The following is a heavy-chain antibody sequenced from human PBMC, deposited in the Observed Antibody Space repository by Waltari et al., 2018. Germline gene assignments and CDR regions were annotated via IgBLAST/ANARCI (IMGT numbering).Heavy chain of an antibody. V-gene: IGHV3-66*02. J-gene: IGHJ6*02. CDR3: AREKGPYHYYAMDV. CDR2: IYSGGSS. D-gene: IGHD3-16*01. CDR1: GFTVSSNF. Sequence: VHLMESGGGLVQPGGSLRLSCAASGFTVSSNFMSWVRQGPGKGREWVSVIYSGGSSYFADSVKGRFTISRDNSKNMLYLQMDRLRAEDTAVYYCAREKGPYHYYAMDVWGQGTTVTVSS.